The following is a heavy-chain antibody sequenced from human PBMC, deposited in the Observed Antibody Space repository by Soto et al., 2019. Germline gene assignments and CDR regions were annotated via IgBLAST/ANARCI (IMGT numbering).Heavy chain of an antibody. CDR2: VTYDGRNA. Sequence: QVQLVESGGGVVQPGTSLRLSCEASGFMFSSYGMFWVRQAPGKGLEWVAVVTYDGRNAYYGESVKGRFTISRDNPNNRLYLEMNSLRAEDTAVYYCGKGKGVTRSGVVYFDYWGLGIALTVSS. J-gene: IGHJ4*02. CDR3: GKGKGVTRSGVVYFDY. D-gene: IGHD3-3*01. CDR1: GFMFSSYG. V-gene: IGHV3-30*18.